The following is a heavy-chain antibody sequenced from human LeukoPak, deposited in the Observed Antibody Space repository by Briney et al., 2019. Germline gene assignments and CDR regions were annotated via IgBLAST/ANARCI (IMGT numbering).Heavy chain of an antibody. D-gene: IGHD6-19*01. V-gene: IGHV4-59*08. CDR2: IYYNGNT. J-gene: IGHJ3*02. CDR3: ARHKAYSSAWYGAFDI. Sequence: SETLSLTCTVSGGSISSYYWSWIRQPPGKGLEWIGYIYYNGNTNYNPSLKSRVTISVDTPKNQFSLKLSSVTAADTAVYYCARHKAYSSAWYGAFDIWGQGTRGTVSS. CDR1: GGSISSYY.